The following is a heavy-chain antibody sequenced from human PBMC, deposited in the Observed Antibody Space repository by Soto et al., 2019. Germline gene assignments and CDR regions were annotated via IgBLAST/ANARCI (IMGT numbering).Heavy chain of an antibody. D-gene: IGHD7-27*01. CDR1: GCAISSATYC. Sequence: SETLSLTSTFSGCAISSATYCWSWIRQSPDKGLEWIGHIYDDGTTYSSPSLKGRVTISADTSETQFSLKLNSVSAADTAVYYCARGPSGDKVDYWGQGIQVTVSS. V-gene: IGHV4-30-4*01. CDR3: ARGPSGDKVDY. CDR2: IYDDGTT. J-gene: IGHJ4*02.